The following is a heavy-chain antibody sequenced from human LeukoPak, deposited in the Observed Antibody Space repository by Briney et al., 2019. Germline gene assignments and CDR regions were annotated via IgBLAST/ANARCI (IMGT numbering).Heavy chain of an antibody. CDR1: GGSISSYY. D-gene: IGHD3-3*02. CDR3: AGPVGFWECGGAFDI. CDR2: IYYSGST. Sequence: SETLSLTCTVSGGSISSYYWSWIRQPPGKGLEWIGYIYYSGSTNYNPSLKSRVTISVDTSKNQFSLKLSSVTAAATAVYYCAGPVGFWECGGAFDIWGQGPMVTVSS. J-gene: IGHJ3*02. V-gene: IGHV4-59*01.